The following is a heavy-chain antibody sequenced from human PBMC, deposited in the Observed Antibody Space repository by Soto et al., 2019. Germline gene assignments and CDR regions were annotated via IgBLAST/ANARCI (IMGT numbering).Heavy chain of an antibody. Sequence: GGSLRLSCAASGFTVSSNYMSWVRQAPGKGLEWVSVIYSGGSTYYADSVKGRFTISRDNSNNTLYLQMNSLRAEDTAVYSCPRAAYSDYDYYFDYWGQGTLVTVSS. D-gene: IGHD5-12*01. CDR2: IYSGGST. CDR1: GFTVSSNY. J-gene: IGHJ4*02. CDR3: PRAAYSDYDYYFDY. V-gene: IGHV3-53*01.